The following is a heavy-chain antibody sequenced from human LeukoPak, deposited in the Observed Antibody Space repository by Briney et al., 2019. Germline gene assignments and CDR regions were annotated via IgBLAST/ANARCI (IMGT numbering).Heavy chain of an antibody. V-gene: IGHV3-23*01. J-gene: IGHJ4*02. CDR3: AKGSYYDSSGSFYFDY. D-gene: IGHD3-22*01. Sequence: GGSLRLSCAASGFTFSSYAVSWVRQAPGKGLEWVSGISGSGDNTYYADSVKGRFTISRDNSKNTLYVQVNSLGTEDTAAYYCAKGSYYDSSGSFYFDYWGQGTLVTVSS. CDR2: ISGSGDNT. CDR1: GFTFSSYA.